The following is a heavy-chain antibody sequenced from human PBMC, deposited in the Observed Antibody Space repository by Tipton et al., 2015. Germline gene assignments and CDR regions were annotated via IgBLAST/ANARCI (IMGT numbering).Heavy chain of an antibody. CDR1: GFTFTDYY. V-gene: IGHV3-11*01. CDR3: ARAPGSGWVGT. J-gene: IGHJ5*02. D-gene: IGHD6-19*01. CDR2: INTNSRTT. Sequence: SLRLSCAASGFTFTDYYMSWLRQAPGKGLEWLSFINTNSRTTYYIDSVKGRFTISRDNAKNSVYLQMNSLRAEDSAVYYCARAPGSGWVGTLGQGTLVTVPS.